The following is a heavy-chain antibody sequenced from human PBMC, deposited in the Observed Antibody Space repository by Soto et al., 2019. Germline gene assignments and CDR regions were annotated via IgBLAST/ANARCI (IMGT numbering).Heavy chain of an antibody. D-gene: IGHD1-26*01. CDR3: AKDFLSGSYTSAGLFDY. Sequence: EVQLLESGGGLVQPGGSLRLSCAASGFTFSSYAMSWVRQAPGKGLEWVSAISGSGGSTYYADSVKGRFTISRDNSKNTLYLQMNSLRAEDTAVYYWAKDFLSGSYTSAGLFDYWGQGTLVTVSS. CDR1: GFTFSSYA. CDR2: ISGSGGST. J-gene: IGHJ4*02. V-gene: IGHV3-23*01.